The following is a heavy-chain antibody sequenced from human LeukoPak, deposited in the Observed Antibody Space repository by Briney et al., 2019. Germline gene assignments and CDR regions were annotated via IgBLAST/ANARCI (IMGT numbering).Heavy chain of an antibody. CDR2: ISHSGNT. V-gene: IGHV4-4*02. Sequence: GSLRLSCAASEFTFSSYSMNWVRQPPGKGLEWVGEISHSGNTNYNPSLKSRVTISVDKTKNQFSLRLSSVTAADTAVYYCTRGGLTFGGNWGQGTLVTVSS. D-gene: IGHD1-14*01. CDR1: EFTFSSYSM. CDR3: TRGGLTFGGN. J-gene: IGHJ4*02.